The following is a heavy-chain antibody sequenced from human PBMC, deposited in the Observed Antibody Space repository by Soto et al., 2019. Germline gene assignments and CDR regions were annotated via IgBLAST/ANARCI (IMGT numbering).Heavy chain of an antibody. CDR2: IIPIFGTA. Sequence: SVKVSCKASGGTLSSYAISWVRQAPGQGLEWMGGIIPIFGTANYAQKFQGRVTITADESTSTAYTELSSLRSEDTAVYYCAREEVNGYCSGGSCYYDAFDIWGQGTMVTVSS. V-gene: IGHV1-69*13. CDR1: GGTLSSYA. CDR3: AREEVNGYCSGGSCYYDAFDI. D-gene: IGHD2-15*01. J-gene: IGHJ3*02.